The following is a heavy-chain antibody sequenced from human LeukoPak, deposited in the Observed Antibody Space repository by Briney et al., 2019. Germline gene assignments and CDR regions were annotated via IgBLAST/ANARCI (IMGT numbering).Heavy chain of an antibody. J-gene: IGHJ4*02. V-gene: IGHV4-59*01. CDR3: ARSELLWFGGVNSGFDY. D-gene: IGHD3-10*01. Sequence: SEILSLTCTVSGGSFSSYYWSWLRQPPGKGLEWIGYIYYSGSTNYNPSLKSRVTISLDTSKNQFSLKLTSVTAADTAVYYCARSELLWFGGVNSGFDYWGQGTLVTVSS. CDR1: GGSFSSYY. CDR2: IYYSGST.